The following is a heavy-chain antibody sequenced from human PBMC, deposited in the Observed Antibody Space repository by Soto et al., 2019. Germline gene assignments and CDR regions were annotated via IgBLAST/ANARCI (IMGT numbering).Heavy chain of an antibody. D-gene: IGHD3-10*01. Sequence: SETLSLTCTVYGGSISSYYWSWIRQPPGKGLEWIGYIYYSGSTNYNPSLKSRLTISVDTSKNQFSLKLSSVTAADTAVYYCARLSVPDFGELWPWGQGTRVTVS. CDR2: IYYSGST. CDR1: GGSISSYY. CDR3: ARLSVPDFGELWP. J-gene: IGHJ5*02. V-gene: IGHV4-59*08.